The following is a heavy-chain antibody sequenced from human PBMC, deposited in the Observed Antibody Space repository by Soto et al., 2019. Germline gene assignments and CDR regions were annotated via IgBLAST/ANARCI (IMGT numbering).Heavy chain of an antibody. J-gene: IGHJ6*02. V-gene: IGHV1-2*02. CDR3: AKEAVAKIQTRGFSHYYGMDV. Sequence: GASVKVSCKASGYTFTGYYMHWVRQAPGQGLEWMGWTNPNSGGTNYTQKFQGRVTMTRDTSISTAYMELSRLRSDDTAMYYCAKEAVAKIQTRGFSHYYGMDVWGQGTTVTVSS. CDR2: TNPNSGGT. D-gene: IGHD5-12*01. CDR1: GYTFTGYY.